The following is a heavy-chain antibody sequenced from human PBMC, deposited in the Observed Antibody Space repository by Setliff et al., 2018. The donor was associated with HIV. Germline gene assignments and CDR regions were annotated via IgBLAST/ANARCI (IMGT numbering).Heavy chain of an antibody. CDR3: ARHGGRDQINWFDP. V-gene: IGHV4-4*08. Sequence: PSETLSLTCTVSGGSISGFHWSWIRQSPGKGLEWIGYIYTGGSTNYNPSLKSRVTISVDASKNQFSLRLSSLTAADTALYYCARHGGRDQINWFDPWGQGTLVT. CDR1: GGSISGFH. J-gene: IGHJ5*02. CDR2: IYTGGST. D-gene: IGHD2-21*02.